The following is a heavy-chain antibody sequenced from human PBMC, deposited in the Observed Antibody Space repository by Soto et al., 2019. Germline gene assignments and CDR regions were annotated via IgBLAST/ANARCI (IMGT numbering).Heavy chain of an antibody. CDR2: TYYKSKWFD. Sequence: SQTLSLTCDISGDSVSTNSATWNWIRQSPSRGLEWLGRTYYKSKWFDDYAVSVKSRITINPDTSKNQFSLQLNSVTPEDTAVYYCAREVAELLYYYGMDVWGQGTTVTVSS. J-gene: IGHJ6*02. V-gene: IGHV6-1*01. D-gene: IGHD1-7*01. CDR3: AREVAELLYYYGMDV. CDR1: GDSVSTNSAT.